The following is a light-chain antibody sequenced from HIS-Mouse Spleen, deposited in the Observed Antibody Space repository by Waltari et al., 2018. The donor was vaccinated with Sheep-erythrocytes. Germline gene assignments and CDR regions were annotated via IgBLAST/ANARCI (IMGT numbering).Light chain of an antibody. J-gene: IGLJ1*01. CDR2: EDS. V-gene: IGLV3-10*01. Sequence: SYELTQPPSVSVSPGQTARITCSGDVLPKKYAYWYQQKSGQAPVLVIYEDSKRPSGNPDRFSGASSGTMATLTISGAQVEDEADYYCYSTDSSGNHRVFGTGTKVTVL. CDR1: VLPKKY. CDR3: YSTDSSGNHRV.